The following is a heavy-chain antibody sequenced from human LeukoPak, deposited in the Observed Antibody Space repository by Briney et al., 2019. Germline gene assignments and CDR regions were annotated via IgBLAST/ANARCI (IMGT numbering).Heavy chain of an antibody. J-gene: IGHJ4*02. CDR2: IIPILGIA. D-gene: IGHD1-26*01. CDR3: ARVGELLRVFEY. V-gene: IGHV1-69*04. Sequence: SVTVSCTASGGTFSIYAISWVRQAPGQGLGWVGRIIPILGIANYAQKFQGRVTITADKSTSTAYMELSSLRSEDTAVYYCARVGELLRVFEYWGQGTLVTVSS. CDR1: GGTFSIYA.